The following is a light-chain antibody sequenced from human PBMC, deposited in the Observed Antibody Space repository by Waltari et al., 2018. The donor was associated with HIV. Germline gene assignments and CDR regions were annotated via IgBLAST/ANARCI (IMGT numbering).Light chain of an antibody. CDR2: DVI. V-gene: IGLV2-14*03. J-gene: IGLJ3*02. CDR3: SSYTSSSTLV. CDR1: SSAVGGYNY. Sequence: QSALTQPASVSGSPGQSITISCTGTSSAVGGYNYVSWYQQHPGKAPKLMIYDVINRPSGVSNRFSGSKSGNTASLTISGLQAEDEADYYCSSYTSSSTLVFGGGTKLTVL.